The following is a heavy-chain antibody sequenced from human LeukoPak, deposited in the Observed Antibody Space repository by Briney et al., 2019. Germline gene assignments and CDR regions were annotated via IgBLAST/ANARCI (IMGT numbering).Heavy chain of an antibody. CDR1: GVSISSSSYY. CDR3: ARARKGIKMYYFDY. CDR2: IYYSGST. V-gene: IGHV4-39*07. Sequence: PSETLSLTCTVSGVSISSSSYYWGWIRQPPGKGLEWIGSIYYSGSTYYNPSLKSRVTISVDTSKNQFSLKLSSVTAADTAVYYCARARKGIKMYYFDYWGQGALVTVSS. J-gene: IGHJ4*02. D-gene: IGHD1-14*01.